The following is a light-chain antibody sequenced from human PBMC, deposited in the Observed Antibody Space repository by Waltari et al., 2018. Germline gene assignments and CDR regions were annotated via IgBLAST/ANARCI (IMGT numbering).Light chain of an antibody. CDR3: QQYGSSILYT. J-gene: IGKJ2*01. V-gene: IGKV3-20*01. Sequence: VLTQSPDTLSLSPGERVTLPCRASQSLTKSYLAWYQQKPGQAPRLLIHGASSRAAGIPDRFSGSGSGTDFTLTISRLEPEDSAVYYCQQYGSSILYTFGQGTKLEIK. CDR1: QSLTKSY. CDR2: GAS.